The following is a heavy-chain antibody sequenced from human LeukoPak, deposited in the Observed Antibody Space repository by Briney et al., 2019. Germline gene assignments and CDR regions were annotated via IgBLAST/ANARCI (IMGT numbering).Heavy chain of an antibody. Sequence: PGGSLRLSCAASGFTVSSKYMSWVRQAPGKGLEWVSVIYSGGSTYYADSVKGRFTISRDNSKNTLYLQMNSLRAEDTAVYYCARDWVGGSILTGYFSAYYYGMDVWGQGTTVTVSS. D-gene: IGHD3-9*01. CDR1: GFTVSSKY. V-gene: IGHV3-66*01. CDR2: IYSGGST. CDR3: ARDWVGGSILTGYFSAYYYGMDV. J-gene: IGHJ6*02.